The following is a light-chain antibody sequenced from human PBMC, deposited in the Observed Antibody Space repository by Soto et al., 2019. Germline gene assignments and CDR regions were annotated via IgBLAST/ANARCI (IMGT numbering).Light chain of an antibody. V-gene: IGLV6-57*02. CDR3: QSYDNTCVI. CDR1: SGAIASNF. CDR2: EDK. J-gene: IGLJ2*01. Sequence: NFMLTQPHSESENPGKTGTISCTGSSGAIASNFVQWYQPRPGRTPTIVIYEDKQRPPGDPDRFSGSIDSSSNSASLTISGLKTEDEADYYCQSYDNTCVIFGGGTKLTV.